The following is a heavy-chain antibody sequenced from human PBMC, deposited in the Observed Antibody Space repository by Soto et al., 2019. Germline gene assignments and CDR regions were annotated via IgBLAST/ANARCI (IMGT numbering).Heavy chain of an antibody. CDR3: ASQYYDILTGYQEVDY. D-gene: IGHD3-9*01. CDR1: GFTFSNFG. Sequence: GGSLRLSCAASGFTFSNFGMHWVRQAPGKGLEWVAVISYDGSSKYYADSVKGRFTISRDNSKNTLSLQMNRLRAEDTAVYYCASQYYDILTGYQEVDYWGQGTLVTVSS. V-gene: IGHV3-30*03. J-gene: IGHJ4*02. CDR2: ISYDGSSK.